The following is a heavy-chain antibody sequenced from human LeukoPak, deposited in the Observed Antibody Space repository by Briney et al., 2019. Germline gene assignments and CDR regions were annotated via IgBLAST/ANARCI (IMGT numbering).Heavy chain of an antibody. V-gene: IGHV4-59*08. D-gene: IGHD1-26*01. J-gene: IGHJ2*01. Sequence: PSETLSLTCTVSGGSISPYYWTWIRQPPGKGLEWIGYITYSGSTNYNPSLKSRVTISVDTSNNQFPLKLNSVTAADAAVYYCARHGGSWSLDLWGRGSLVTVSS. CDR1: GGSISPYY. CDR3: ARHGGSWSLDL. CDR2: ITYSGST.